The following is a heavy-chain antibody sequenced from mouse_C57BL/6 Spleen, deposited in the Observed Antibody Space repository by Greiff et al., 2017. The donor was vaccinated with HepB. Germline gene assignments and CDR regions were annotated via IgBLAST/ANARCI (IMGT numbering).Heavy chain of an antibody. CDR1: GYAFSSSW. J-gene: IGHJ2*01. D-gene: IGHD1-1*01. CDR3: ARNASYGSSFGC. Sequence: QVQLQQSGPELVKPGASVKISCKASGYAFSSSWMNWVKQRPGKGLEWIGRIYPGDGDTNYNGKFKGKATLTADKSSSTAYMQLSSLTSEDSAVYFCARNASYGSSFGCWAQGTTLTVSS. V-gene: IGHV1-82*01. CDR2: IYPGDGDT.